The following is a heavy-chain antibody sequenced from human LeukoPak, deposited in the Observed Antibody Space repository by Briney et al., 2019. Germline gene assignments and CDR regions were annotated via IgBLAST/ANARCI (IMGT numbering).Heavy chain of an antibody. CDR1: GFTFSSYS. CDR3: ARENPVVTASRDAFDI. V-gene: IGHV3-21*01. J-gene: IGHJ3*02. Sequence: GGSLRLSCAASGFTFSSYSMNWVRQAPGKGLEWVSSISSSSSYIYYADSVRGRFTISRDNAKNSLYLQMNSLRAEDTAVYYCARENPVVTASRDAFDIWGQGTMVTVSS. D-gene: IGHD2-21*02. CDR2: ISSSSSYI.